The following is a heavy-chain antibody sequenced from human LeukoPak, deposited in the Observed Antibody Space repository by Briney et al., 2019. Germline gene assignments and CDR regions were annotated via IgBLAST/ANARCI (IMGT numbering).Heavy chain of an antibody. CDR2: INPNSGNT. J-gene: IGHJ4*02. D-gene: IGHD5-12*01. CDR1: GYTFTSYD. V-gene: IGHV1-8*01. CDR3: ASFGTPKSGYDFDY. Sequence: ASVKVSCKASGYTFTSYDINWVRQATGQGLEWMGWINPNSGNTGYAQKFQGRVTMTRNTSISTAYMELSSLRSEDTAVYYCASFGTPKSGYDFDYWGQGTLVTASS.